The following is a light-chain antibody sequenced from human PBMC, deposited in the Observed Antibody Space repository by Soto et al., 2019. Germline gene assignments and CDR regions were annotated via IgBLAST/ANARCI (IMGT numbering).Light chain of an antibody. CDR2: GAS. V-gene: IGKV3-15*01. CDR1: QSVSSN. CDR3: QQYNSWPLTWT. Sequence: EIVMTQSPATLSVSPGERATLSCRASQSVSSNLAWYQRKPGQAPRLLIYGASTRATGIPARFSGSGSGTEFTLNITSLQSEDFAVYYCQQYNSWPLTWTFGQGTKVDIK. J-gene: IGKJ1*01.